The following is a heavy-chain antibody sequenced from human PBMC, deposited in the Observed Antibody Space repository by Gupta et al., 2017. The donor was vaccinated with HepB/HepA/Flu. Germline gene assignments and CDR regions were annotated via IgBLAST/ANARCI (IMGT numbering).Heavy chain of an antibody. CDR2: ISGSGGST. CDR1: GFTFRRYA. Sequence: EVQLLESGGGLVQPGGSLRLSCAASGFTFRRYAMSWVRQAPGKGLEWVSAISGSGGSTYYADSVKGRFTISRDNSKNTLYLQMNSLRAEDTAVYYCAKDPGNEVYYGMDVWGQGTTVTVSS. J-gene: IGHJ6*02. D-gene: IGHD1-1*01. V-gene: IGHV3-23*01. CDR3: AKDPGNEVYYGMDV.